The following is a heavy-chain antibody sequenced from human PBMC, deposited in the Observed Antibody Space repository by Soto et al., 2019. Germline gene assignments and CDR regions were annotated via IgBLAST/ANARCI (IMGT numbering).Heavy chain of an antibody. V-gene: IGHV4-31*03. CDR3: ARGIYGDYNYYYYYYMDV. Sequence: QVQLQESGPGLVKPSQTLSLTCTVSGGPISSGGYYWSWIRQHPGKGLEWIGYIYYSGSTYYNPSLKSRVTISVDTSKNQFSLKLSSVTAADTAVYYCARGIYGDYNYYYYYYMDVWGKGTTVTVSS. J-gene: IGHJ6*03. CDR2: IYYSGST. CDR1: GGPISSGGYY. D-gene: IGHD4-17*01.